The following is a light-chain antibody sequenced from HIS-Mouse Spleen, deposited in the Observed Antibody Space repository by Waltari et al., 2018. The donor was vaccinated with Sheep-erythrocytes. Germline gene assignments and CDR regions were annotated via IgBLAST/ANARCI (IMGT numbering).Light chain of an antibody. CDR3: QAWDSSTYV. Sequence: QSALTQPRSVSGSPGQSVTISCTGTSSDVGGYNYVSWYQQHPGKAPKLMIYDGSKRPSRVPDRFSGSKSGNTASLTISGLQAMDDADYYCQAWDSSTYVFGTGTKVTVL. J-gene: IGLJ1*01. V-gene: IGLV2-11*01. CDR1: SSDVGGYNY. CDR2: DGS.